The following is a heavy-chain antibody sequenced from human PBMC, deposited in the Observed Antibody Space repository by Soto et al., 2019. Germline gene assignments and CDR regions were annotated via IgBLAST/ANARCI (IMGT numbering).Heavy chain of an antibody. V-gene: IGHV3-23*01. CDR1: GFALSTHA. D-gene: IGHD1-26*01. CDR2: FSGSGGNI. Sequence: PGGSLRLSCVASGFALSTHAMSWVRQAPGKGLEWVSTFSGSGGNIYYAESVKGRLTISRDDSKNTLYLQMNSLRVEDTAVYYCAKDPPWTVGPLAMDVWGQGTTVTVSS. CDR3: AKDPPWTVGPLAMDV. J-gene: IGHJ6*02.